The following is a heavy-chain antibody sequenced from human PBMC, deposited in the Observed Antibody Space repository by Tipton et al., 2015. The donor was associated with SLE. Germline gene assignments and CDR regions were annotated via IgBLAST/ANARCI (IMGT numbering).Heavy chain of an antibody. CDR1: GGSISSGIYY. CDR3: ARSGDGNNYDY. Sequence: TLSLTCTVSGGSISSGIYYWGWIRQPPGKGLEWIGSISYSGGSYYNPSLKSRLTISVDTSKNQFSLMLNSVTSADTAVYYCARSGDGNNYDYWGQGTLVTVSS. D-gene: IGHD1-14*01. V-gene: IGHV4-39*01. J-gene: IGHJ4*02. CDR2: ISYSGGS.